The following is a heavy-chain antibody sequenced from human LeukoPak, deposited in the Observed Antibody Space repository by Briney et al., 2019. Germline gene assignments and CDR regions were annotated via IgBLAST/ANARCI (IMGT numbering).Heavy chain of an antibody. Sequence: ASERVSCKASGYTFTGYYIHWVRQAPGQGLEWMGWINPHSGGTNFAQKFQGRFTMTRDTSISTAYMELSRLTSDDTAVYYCARDSSLGVWGQGTTVT. J-gene: IGHJ6*02. D-gene: IGHD2-2*01. CDR3: ARDSSLGV. CDR1: GYTFTGYY. CDR2: INPHSGGT. V-gene: IGHV1-2*02.